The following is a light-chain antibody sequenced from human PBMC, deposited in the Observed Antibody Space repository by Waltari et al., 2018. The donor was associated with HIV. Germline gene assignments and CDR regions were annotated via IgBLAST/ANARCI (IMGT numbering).Light chain of an antibody. CDR3: SSYAGSNNYV. CDR1: SSDVGGYNY. Sequence: QSALTQPPSASGSPGQSVTISCPGTSSDVGGYNYASWYQQHPGKAPKLMIYEVSKRPSGVPDRFSGSKSGNTASLTVSGLQAEDEADYYCSSYAGSNNYVFGTGTKVTVL. V-gene: IGLV2-8*01. J-gene: IGLJ1*01. CDR2: EVS.